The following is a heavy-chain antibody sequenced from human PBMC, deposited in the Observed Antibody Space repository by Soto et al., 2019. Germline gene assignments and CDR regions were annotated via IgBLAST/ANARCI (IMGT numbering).Heavy chain of an antibody. CDR3: AGDIVATITRFDY. CDR1: GYTFTGYY. Sequence: ASVKVSCKASGYTFTGYYMHWVRQAPGQGLEWMGWTNPNSGGTNYAQKFQGRVTMTRDTSISTAYMELSRLRSDDTAVYYCAGDIVATITRFDYWGQGTLVTVSS. V-gene: IGHV1-2*02. CDR2: TNPNSGGT. J-gene: IGHJ4*02. D-gene: IGHD5-12*01.